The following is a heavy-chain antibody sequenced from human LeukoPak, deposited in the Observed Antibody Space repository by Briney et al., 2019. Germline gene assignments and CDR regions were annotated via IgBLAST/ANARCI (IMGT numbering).Heavy chain of an antibody. CDR3: VRAMEV. CDR1: GFTFTNYW. J-gene: IGHJ6*02. V-gene: IGHV3-7*01. CDR2: IKQDGSEK. Sequence: PGGSLRLSCAASGFTFTNYWMHWVRQAPGKGLQWVATIKQDGSEKYYVDSVKGRFTISRDNAKNSLYLQMNSLRAEDTAVYYCVRAMEVWGQGTTVTVSS.